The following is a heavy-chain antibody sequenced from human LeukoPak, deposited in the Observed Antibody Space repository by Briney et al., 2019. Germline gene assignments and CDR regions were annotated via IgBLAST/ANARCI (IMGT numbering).Heavy chain of an antibody. CDR3: ARSLRVRGVPDYMDV. Sequence: PGGSLRLSCAASGFTFDDYGMSWVRQAPGKGLEWVSGIDWNGVSTGYADSAKGRFTISRDNAKNSLYLQMNSLRAEDTAVYYCARSLRVRGVPDYMDVWGKGTTVTISS. CDR1: GFTFDDYG. CDR2: IDWNGVST. V-gene: IGHV3-20*04. D-gene: IGHD3-10*01. J-gene: IGHJ6*03.